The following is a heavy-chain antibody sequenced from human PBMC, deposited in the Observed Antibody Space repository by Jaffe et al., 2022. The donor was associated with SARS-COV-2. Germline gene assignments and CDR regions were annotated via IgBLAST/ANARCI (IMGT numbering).Heavy chain of an antibody. D-gene: IGHD3-22*01. Sequence: QVQLVQSGAEVKQPGASVKVSCKASGYTFTNYDINWVRQAAGQGLEWMGWMNTNNGDTGYAQKFQGRVTMTRNTAISTAYMELSTLRSEDTAVYYCLRTRPSGFDIRDWGRGTLVTVSS. CDR3: LRTRPSGFDIRD. CDR1: GYTFTNYD. J-gene: IGHJ4*02. V-gene: IGHV1-8*01. CDR2: MNTNNGDT.